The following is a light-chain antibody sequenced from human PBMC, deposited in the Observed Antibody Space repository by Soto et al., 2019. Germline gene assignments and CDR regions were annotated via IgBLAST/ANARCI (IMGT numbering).Light chain of an antibody. J-gene: IGLJ1*01. CDR3: TSYTSTSTYV. CDR2: EVS. V-gene: IGLV2-14*01. Sequence: QSALTQPASVSGSPGHPITISCTGTSMDVGGYNYVSWYQQHPGKAPKLMIYEVSNRPSGVSNRFSGSKSGNTASLTISGLQAEDEADYYCTSYTSTSTYVFGTGTKLTVL. CDR1: SMDVGGYNY.